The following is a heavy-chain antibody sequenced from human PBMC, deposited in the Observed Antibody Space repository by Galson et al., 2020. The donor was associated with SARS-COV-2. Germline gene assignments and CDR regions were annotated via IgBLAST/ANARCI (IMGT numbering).Heavy chain of an antibody. Sequence: SVKVSCKASGGTFSSYAISWVRQAPGQGLEWMGGIIPILVIANYAQKFQGRVTITADKSTSTAYMELSSLRSEDTAVYYCARDHVEWELYSLPHYYYYYMDVWGKGTTVTVSS. CDR2: IIPILVIA. V-gene: IGHV1-69*10. J-gene: IGHJ6*03. D-gene: IGHD1-26*01. CDR1: GGTFSSYA. CDR3: ARDHVEWELYSLPHYYYYYMDV.